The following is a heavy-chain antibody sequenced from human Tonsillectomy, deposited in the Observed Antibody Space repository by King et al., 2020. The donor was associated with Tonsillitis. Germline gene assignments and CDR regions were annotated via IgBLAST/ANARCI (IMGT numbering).Heavy chain of an antibody. J-gene: IGHJ6*02. CDR3: ARRYDGAVAGSYYYYGLDV. CDR2: MFNSGIT. D-gene: IGHD6-19*01. CDR1: GGSISSYY. Sequence: VQLQESGPGLVKPSETLSLTCTVSGGSISSYYWSWIRQPPGKGLEWIGYMFNSGITKYNPSLQSRVTISVDRSKNQFSLKLSSVTAADTAVCYCARRYDGAVAGSYYYYGLDVWGQGTTVTVS. V-gene: IGHV4-59*08.